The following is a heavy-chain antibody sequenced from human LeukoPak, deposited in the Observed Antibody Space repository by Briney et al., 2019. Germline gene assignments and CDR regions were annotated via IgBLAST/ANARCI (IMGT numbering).Heavy chain of an antibody. V-gene: IGHV3-53*01. J-gene: IGHJ4*02. D-gene: IGHD1-26*01. Sequence: GGSLRLSCAASGFTVSSNYMSWVRQAPGKGLEWVSGIYSGGTTYYTDSVKGRFTISRDNSKNTLYLQMNSLRAEDTALYYCARDKVVGATFFDYWGQGTLVTVSS. CDR3: ARDKVVGATFFDY. CDR1: GFTVSSNY. CDR2: IYSGGTT.